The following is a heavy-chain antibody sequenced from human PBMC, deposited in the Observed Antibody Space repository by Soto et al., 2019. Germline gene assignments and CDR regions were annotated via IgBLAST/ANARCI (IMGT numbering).Heavy chain of an antibody. CDR1: GFTFDDYT. CDR3: AKDKVVTTSNYYYGMDV. J-gene: IGHJ6*02. CDR2: LSWDGGST. V-gene: IGHV3-43*01. D-gene: IGHD4-4*01. Sequence: EVQLVESGGVVVQPGGSLRLSCAASGFTFDDYTMHWVRQAPGKGLEWVSLLSWDGGSTYYADSVKGRFTISRDNSKNSLYLQMNSLRTEDSALYYCAKDKVVTTSNYYYGMDVWGQGTTVTVSS.